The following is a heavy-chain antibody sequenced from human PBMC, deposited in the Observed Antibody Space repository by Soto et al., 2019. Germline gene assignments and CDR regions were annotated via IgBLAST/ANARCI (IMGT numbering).Heavy chain of an antibody. Sequence: VASVKVSCKASGYTFTRSGISWVRQAPGQGLEWMGWISTYNGDTNYAQTFQGRVTMTTDTSTSTVHMEVRSLRSDDTAVYNCAGEGVAPYYYYGMDVWGQGTPGTVSS. V-gene: IGHV1-18*01. CDR1: GYTFTRSG. CDR3: AGEGVAPYYYYGMDV. J-gene: IGHJ6*02. D-gene: IGHD5-12*01. CDR2: ISTYNGDT.